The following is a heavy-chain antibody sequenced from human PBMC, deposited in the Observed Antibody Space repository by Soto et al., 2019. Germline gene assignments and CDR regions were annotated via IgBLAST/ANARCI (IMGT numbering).Heavy chain of an antibody. V-gene: IGHV3-9*01. CDR1: GFTFDDYA. CDR3: ARPQARYGMDV. Sequence: GGSLRLSCAASGFTFDDYAMHWVRQAPGKGLEWVSGISWNSGSIGDADSVKGRFTISRDNAKNSLYLQMNSLRAEDTALYYCARPQARYGMDVWGQGTTVTV. CDR2: ISWNSGSI. J-gene: IGHJ6*02.